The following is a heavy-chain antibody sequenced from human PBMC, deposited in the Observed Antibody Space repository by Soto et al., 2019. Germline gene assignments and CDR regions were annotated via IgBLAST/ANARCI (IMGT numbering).Heavy chain of an antibody. CDR3: PTASGYSGNAASIIALDY. CDR1: GFTFSDYN. Sequence: EMQLVESGKTLVQPGGSLRLSCAASGFTFSDYNMNWVRQAPGKGLEWVSSISRSSDTIYYADSVKGRFTISRDNAKNSLYLPMHRLRADDTTVYYCPTASGYSGNAASIIALDYWGQGTLVTVPS. CDR2: ISRSSDTI. V-gene: IGHV3-48*01. D-gene: IGHD5-12*01. J-gene: IGHJ4*02.